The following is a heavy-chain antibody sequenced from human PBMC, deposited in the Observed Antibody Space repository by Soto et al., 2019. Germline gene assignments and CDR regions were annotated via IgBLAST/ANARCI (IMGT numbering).Heavy chain of an antibody. CDR2: ISGSGDNA. V-gene: IGHV3-23*01. CDR3: AKGDDAWTNGHFDI. D-gene: IGHD2-8*01. Sequence: EVQLLESGGGWAQPGGSLRLSCAASGFSFSSYDMSWVRQAPGKGLEWVSGISGSGDNAYYADSVKGRFTISRDNSKNTLYVKMNSLRGGDSAIYYWAKGDDAWTNGHFDIWGQGTVVTFSS. CDR1: GFSFSSYD. J-gene: IGHJ3*02.